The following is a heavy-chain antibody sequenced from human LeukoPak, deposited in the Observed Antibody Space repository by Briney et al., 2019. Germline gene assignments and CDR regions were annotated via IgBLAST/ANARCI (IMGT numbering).Heavy chain of an antibody. J-gene: IGHJ6*03. CDR1: GFTFSSYA. CDR3: AKGARRFLEWLLDYYYYMDV. V-gene: IGHV3-23*01. CDR2: ISGSGGST. Sequence: PGGSLRLSCAASGFTFSSYAMSWVRQAPGKGLEWVSAISGSGGSTYYAGSVKGRFTISRDNPKNTLYLQMNSLRAEDTAVYYCAKGARRFLEWLLDYYYYMDVWGEGTTVTVSS. D-gene: IGHD3-3*01.